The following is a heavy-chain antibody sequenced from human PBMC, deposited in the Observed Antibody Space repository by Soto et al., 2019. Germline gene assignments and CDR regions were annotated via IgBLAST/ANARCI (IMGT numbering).Heavy chain of an antibody. Sequence: EVPLVESGGGLVKPGGSLRLSCAASGFTFSSYGMNWVRQAPGKGLEWVSSISTSTSYIYYADSVKGRFTISRDNAKNSVYLQMNSLRAEDTAVYYCARLYCRGGSCYSGDAFDIWGQGTMVTVSS. V-gene: IGHV3-21*01. CDR2: ISTSTSYI. J-gene: IGHJ3*02. CDR3: ARLYCRGGSCYSGDAFDI. D-gene: IGHD2-15*01. CDR1: GFTFSSYG.